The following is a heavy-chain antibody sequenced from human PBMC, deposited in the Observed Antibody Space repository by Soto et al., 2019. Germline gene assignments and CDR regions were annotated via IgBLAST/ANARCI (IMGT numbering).Heavy chain of an antibody. J-gene: IGHJ4*02. CDR2: VYYSGSY. CDR3: SGVVRIALCFGELQYY. D-gene: IGHD3-10*01. CDR1: GGSISSYY. V-gene: IGHV4-59*08. Sequence: SETLSLTCTVSGGSISSYYXGWVRQPPGKGLEWIGHVYYSGSYNYNPSLKSRVAISVDTSKNQFSLKLSSVTAADTAVYYCSGVVRIALCFGELQYYWGQGTLVTVSS.